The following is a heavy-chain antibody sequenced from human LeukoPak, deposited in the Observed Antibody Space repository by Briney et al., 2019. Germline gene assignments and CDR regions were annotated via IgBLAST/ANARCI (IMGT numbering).Heavy chain of an antibody. D-gene: IGHD3-22*01. V-gene: IGHV4-39*01. J-gene: IGHJ4*02. CDR1: GGSISRSSYY. Sequence: PSQTLSLTCTVSGGSISRSSYYWGWIRQPPGEGLEWIGSIYYSGSTYYNPSLKSRVAISVDTSKNQISLKLNSVTVADTAVYYCARQMPTVRDYYDNSGDDRGQGTLVTVSS. CDR2: IYYSGST. CDR3: ARQMPTVRDYYDNSGDD.